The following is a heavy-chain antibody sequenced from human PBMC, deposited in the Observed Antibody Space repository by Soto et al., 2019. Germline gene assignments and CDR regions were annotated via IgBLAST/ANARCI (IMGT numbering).Heavy chain of an antibody. CDR2: ISFDGTSQ. J-gene: IGHJ6*02. V-gene: IGHV3-30*18. CDR1: GFTFSIYG. D-gene: IGHD1-1*01. Sequence: GGSLRLSCGASGFTFSIYGIHWVRQAPGKGLEWVSFISFDGTSQDHGDSVKGRFTISRDNSKSTVYLQMNSLRTEDTAVYYCAKCRGGNNLGMDVWGQGTTVTVSS. CDR3: AKCRGGNNLGMDV.